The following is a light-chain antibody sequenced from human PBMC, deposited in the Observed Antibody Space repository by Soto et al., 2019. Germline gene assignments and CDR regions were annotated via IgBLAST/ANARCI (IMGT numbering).Light chain of an antibody. CDR3: QHYHRSSEE. J-gene: IGKJ1*01. CDR1: QTISSW. Sequence: DIQMTQSPSTLSGSVGDRVTITCRASQTISSWLAWYQQKPGKAPKLLIYKASTLKSGVPSRFSGSGSGKEFTFTISSLQPDDFATYYCQHYHRSSEEFGQGITV. V-gene: IGKV1-5*03. CDR2: KAS.